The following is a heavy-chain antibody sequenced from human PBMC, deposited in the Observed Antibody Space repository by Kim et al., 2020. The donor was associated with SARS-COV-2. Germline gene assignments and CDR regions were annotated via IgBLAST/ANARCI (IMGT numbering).Heavy chain of an antibody. Sequence: SETLSLTCTVSAGSITRYYWSWPRQPAGKGLEWIGRVTTSASTIYSPSLKSRVTMSLDTPKNQFSLNLNSVTAADTAVHYCARGGAPSLPMDVWGKGAT. D-gene: IGHD3-16*01. CDR3: ARGGAPSLPMDV. CDR2: VTTSAST. V-gene: IGHV4-4*07. CDR1: AGSITRYY. J-gene: IGHJ6*03.